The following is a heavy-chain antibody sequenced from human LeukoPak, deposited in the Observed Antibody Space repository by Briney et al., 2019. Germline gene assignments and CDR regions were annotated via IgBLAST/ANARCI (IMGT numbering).Heavy chain of an antibody. CDR3: AREGDIVVVPAAITFDY. CDR1: GFTFSSYA. Sequence: PGRSLRLSCAASGFTFSSYAMHWVRQAPGKGLEWAAVISYDGSNKYYADSVKGRFTISRDNSKNTLYLQMNSLRAEDTAVYYCAREGDIVVVPAAITFDYWGQGTLVTVSS. J-gene: IGHJ4*02. CDR2: ISYDGSNK. D-gene: IGHD2-2*02. V-gene: IGHV3-30-3*01.